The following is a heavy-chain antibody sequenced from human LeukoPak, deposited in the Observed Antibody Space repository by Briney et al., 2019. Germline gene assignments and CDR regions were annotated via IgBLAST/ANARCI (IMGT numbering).Heavy chain of an antibody. D-gene: IGHD2-15*01. J-gene: IGHJ4*02. CDR1: GFTFSDYH. CDR2: ISSSSSYT. Sequence: GGSLRLSCAASGFTFSDYHMSWIRQAPGKGLEWVSYISSSSSYTNSADSVKGRFTISRDNAKNSLYLQMNSLRAEDTAVYYCARDEGYCSGGSCYSNYWGQGTLVTVSS. CDR3: ARDEGYCSGGSCYSNY. V-gene: IGHV3-11*06.